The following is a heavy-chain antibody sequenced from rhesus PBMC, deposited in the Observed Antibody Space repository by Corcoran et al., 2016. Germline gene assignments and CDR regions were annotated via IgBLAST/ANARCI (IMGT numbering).Heavy chain of an antibody. CDR3: AREEYLDWLLHYYFDY. J-gene: IGHJ4*01. D-gene: IGHD3-3*01. V-gene: IGHV4-173*01. CDR2: ISGSVART. CDR1: GGSIRSNY. Sequence: QVQLQESGPGLVKPSETLSLTCAVSGGSIRSNYWSWIRQPPGKRLEWIGRISGSVARTDYNPSLKSRVTISTDTSKNQFSLKLSSVTAADTAVYYCAREEYLDWLLHYYFDYWGQGVLVTVSS.